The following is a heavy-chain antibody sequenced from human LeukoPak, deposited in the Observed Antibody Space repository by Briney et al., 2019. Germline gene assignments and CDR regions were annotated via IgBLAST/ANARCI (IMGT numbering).Heavy chain of an antibody. CDR1: GYTFTDYY. V-gene: IGHV1-2*02. CDR3: AREENDAFDI. Sequence: GASVMVSCKASGYTFTDYYIHWVRQAPGQGLEWMGWINPNSGDTNYAQNFQDKVTLTRDTSISTAYMELSSLRSEDTAVYYCAREENDAFDIWGQGTMVTVSS. CDR2: INPNSGDT. J-gene: IGHJ3*02.